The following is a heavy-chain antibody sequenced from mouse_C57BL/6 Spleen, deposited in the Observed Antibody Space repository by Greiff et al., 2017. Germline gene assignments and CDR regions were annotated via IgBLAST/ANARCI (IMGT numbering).Heavy chain of an antibody. CDR3: AAPLLGYAMGY. V-gene: IGHV1-26*01. J-gene: IGHJ4*01. D-gene: IGHD4-1*01. CDR1: GYTFTDYY. CDR2: INPNNGGT. Sequence: EVQLQQSGPELVKPGASVKLSCKASGYTFTDYYMNWVKQSHGQSLEWIGDINPNNGGTSYNPKFKGKATLTVDKSSSTAYMELRSLTSDDSAVYDSAAPLLGYAMGYWGQGTSVTVSS.